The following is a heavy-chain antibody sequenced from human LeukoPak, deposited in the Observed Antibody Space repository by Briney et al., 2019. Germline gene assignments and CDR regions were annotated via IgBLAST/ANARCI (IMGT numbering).Heavy chain of an antibody. J-gene: IGHJ4*02. CDR1: GGSFSRYS. V-gene: IGHV4-34*01. CDR3: ARTSFLPLGYSNYLWYYFDY. Sequence: SETLSLTCAVYGGSFSRYSWNWIRQPPGKGLEWIGEVNHSGSTNYNPSLKSRVTISVDTSKNQFSLKLSSVTAADTAVYYCARTSFLPLGYSNYLWYYFDYWGQGTLVTVSS. D-gene: IGHD4-11*01. CDR2: VNHSGST.